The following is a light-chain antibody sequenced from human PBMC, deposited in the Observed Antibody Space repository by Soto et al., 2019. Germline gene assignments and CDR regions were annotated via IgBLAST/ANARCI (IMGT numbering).Light chain of an antibody. CDR3: SSYTTSATLV. CDR1: GSDVGSYKF. J-gene: IGLJ7*01. CDR2: DVS. V-gene: IGLV2-14*01. Sequence: QSALTQPASVSGSPGQSITISCTGTGSDVGSYKFVSWYQQVPGRAPQLLIYDVSDRPAGISNRFSGSKSGNTASLTISGLQAEDAADYSCSSYTTSATLVFGTGTQLTVL.